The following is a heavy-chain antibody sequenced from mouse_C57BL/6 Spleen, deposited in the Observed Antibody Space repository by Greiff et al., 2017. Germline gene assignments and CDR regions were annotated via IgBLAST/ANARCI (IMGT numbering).Heavy chain of an antibody. CDR3: ARGYDYDGGSFDY. CDR1: GYSITSGYY. V-gene: IGHV3-6*01. CDR2: ISYDGSN. Sequence: EVKLMESGPGLVKPSQSLSLTCSVTGYSITSGYYWNWIRQFPGNKLEWMGYISYDGSNNYNPSLKNRISITRDTSKNQFFLKLNSVTTEDTATYYCARGYDYDGGSFDYWGQGTTLTVSS. J-gene: IGHJ2*01. D-gene: IGHD2-4*01.